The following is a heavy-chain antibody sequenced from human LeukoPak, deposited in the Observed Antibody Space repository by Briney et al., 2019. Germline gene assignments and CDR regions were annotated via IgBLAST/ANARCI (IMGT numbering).Heavy chain of an antibody. Sequence: GASVKVSCKASGYTFTSYGISWVRQAPGQGLEWMGWISVYNGNTNYGQKLQGRVTMTTDTSTSTAYMALRSLRSDDTAVYYCARAKHYSDSSTNFDYWGRGTLVTVSS. V-gene: IGHV1-18*01. CDR2: ISVYNGNT. J-gene: IGHJ4*02. CDR3: ARAKHYSDSSTNFDY. CDR1: GYTFTSYG. D-gene: IGHD3-22*01.